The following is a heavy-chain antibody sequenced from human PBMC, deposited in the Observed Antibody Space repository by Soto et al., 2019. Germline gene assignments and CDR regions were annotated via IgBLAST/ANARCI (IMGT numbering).Heavy chain of an antibody. D-gene: IGHD2-15*01. CDR3: ARGDCSGVSCYAFPPLLSCFGP. CDR2: IYYSGST. V-gene: IGHV4-59*01. Sequence: PSETLSLTCTVSGGSISSYYWSWIRQPPGKGLEWIGYIYYSGSTNYNPSLKSRVTISVDTSKNQFSLKLSSVTAAATAVYYCARGDCSGVSCYAFPPLLSCFGPCRKGTLGTVSS. J-gene: IGHJ5*02. CDR1: GGSISSYY.